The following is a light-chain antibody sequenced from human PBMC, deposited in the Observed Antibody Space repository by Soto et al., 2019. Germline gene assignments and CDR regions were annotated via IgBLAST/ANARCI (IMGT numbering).Light chain of an antibody. CDR1: NIGSKS. Sequence: SYELTQPPSVSVAPGQTARITWGGNNIGSKSVHWYQQKPGQAPVLVVYDDSDRPSGIPERFSGSNSGNTATLTISGVEAGDEADYYCQVWDSSSDHVVFGGGTKLTVL. V-gene: IGLV3-21*02. CDR3: QVWDSSSDHVV. J-gene: IGLJ2*01. CDR2: DDS.